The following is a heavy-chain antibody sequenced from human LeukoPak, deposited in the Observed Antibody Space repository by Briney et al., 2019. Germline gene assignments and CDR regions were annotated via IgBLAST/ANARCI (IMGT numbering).Heavy chain of an antibody. Sequence: GGSLRLSCVASGFTFSSYAMSWVRQAPGKGLEWVSAISSSGGSTYYADSVKGRFTISRDNSENTLYLQMKSLRAEDTAVYYCARGDGYNFFDYWGQGTLVTVSS. J-gene: IGHJ4*02. CDR1: GFTFSSYA. V-gene: IGHV3-23*01. CDR3: ARGDGYNFFDY. CDR2: ISSSGGST. D-gene: IGHD5-24*01.